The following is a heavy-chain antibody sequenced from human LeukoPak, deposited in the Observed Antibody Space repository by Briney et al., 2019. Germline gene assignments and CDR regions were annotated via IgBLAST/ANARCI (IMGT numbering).Heavy chain of an antibody. CDR3: ARGSGSRITMAQRGFDP. CDR1: RYTFTSYA. Sequence: ASVKVSCKASRYTFTSYAMNWVRQAPGQGLEWMGWINTNTGNPTYAQGFTGRFVFSLDTSVSTAYLQISSLKAEDTAVYYCARGSGSRITMAQRGFDPWGQGTLVTVSS. D-gene: IGHD3-10*01. J-gene: IGHJ5*02. CDR2: INTNTGNP. V-gene: IGHV7-4-1*02.